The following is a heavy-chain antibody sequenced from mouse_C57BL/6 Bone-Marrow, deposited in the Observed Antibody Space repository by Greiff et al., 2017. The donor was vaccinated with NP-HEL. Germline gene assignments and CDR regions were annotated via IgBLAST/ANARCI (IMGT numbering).Heavy chain of an antibody. J-gene: IGHJ4*01. D-gene: IGHD2-3*01. CDR1: GFTFSSYA. CDR2: ISSGGDYT. CDR3: TRDGYSYAMDY. V-gene: IGHV5-9-1*02. Sequence: EVKLMESGEGLVKPGGSLKLSCAASGFTFSSYAMSWVRQTPEKRLEWVAYISSGGDYTYYADTVKGRFTISRDNARKTRYLQMSRLKSEDTAMYYCTRDGYSYAMDYWGQGASVTVSS.